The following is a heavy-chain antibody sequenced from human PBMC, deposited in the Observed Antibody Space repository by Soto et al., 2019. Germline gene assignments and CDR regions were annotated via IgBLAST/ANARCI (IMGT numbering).Heavy chain of an antibody. CDR3: AREMSGYSYGFTSGFFDY. J-gene: IGHJ4*02. D-gene: IGHD5-18*01. Sequence: SVKVSGKDSGGTFSSYTIRWVRQAPGQGQEWMGRIIPILGIANYAQKFQGRVTITADKSTSTAYMELSSLRSEDTAVYYCAREMSGYSYGFTSGFFDYWGQGTLVTVSS. V-gene: IGHV1-69*04. CDR2: IIPILGIA. CDR1: GGTFSSYT.